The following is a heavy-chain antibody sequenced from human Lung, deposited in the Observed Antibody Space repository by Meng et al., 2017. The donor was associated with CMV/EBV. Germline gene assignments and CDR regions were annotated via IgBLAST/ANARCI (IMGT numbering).Heavy chain of an antibody. V-gene: IGHV1-18*01. Sequence: SXXVSXKASGYTFTGYGIYWLRQAPGQGPEWMGWISAYNGNTNSAQRLQGRVTMTTDTSTSTAYMELRSLRSDDTAVYYCARSLGVVVRVESHGMDVWGQETTVTVSS. D-gene: IGHD2-2*01. CDR3: ARSLGVVVRVESHGMDV. CDR2: ISAYNGNT. J-gene: IGHJ6*02. CDR1: GYTFTGYG.